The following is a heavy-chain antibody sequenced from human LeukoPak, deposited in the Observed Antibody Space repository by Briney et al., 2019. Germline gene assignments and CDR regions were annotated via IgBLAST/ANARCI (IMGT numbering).Heavy chain of an antibody. CDR2: IYYSGST. CDR3: ARGHYDSRGYVDY. Sequence: PSETLSLTCTVSGGSISSYYWSWIRQPPGKGLERIGYIYYSGSTNYNPSLKSRVTISVDTSKNQFSLKLSSVTAADTAVYYCARGHYDSRGYVDYWGQGTLVTVSS. V-gene: IGHV4-59*01. CDR1: GGSISSYY. D-gene: IGHD3-22*01. J-gene: IGHJ4*02.